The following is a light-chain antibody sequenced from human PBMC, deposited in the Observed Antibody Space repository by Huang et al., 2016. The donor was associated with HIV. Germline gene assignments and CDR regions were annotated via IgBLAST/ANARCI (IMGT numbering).Light chain of an antibody. CDR2: AAS. Sequence: MTQSPPSLSASIGDRVTLTCRASRDISTFLAWYQQKPGKPPRLLIYAASTLHPGVPSRFSGVGSGTTFTLTVSSLQPEDVANYYCQKYDSAPRTFGQGTKLEL. CDR3: QKYDSAPRT. V-gene: IGKV1-27*01. J-gene: IGKJ1*01. CDR1: RDISTF.